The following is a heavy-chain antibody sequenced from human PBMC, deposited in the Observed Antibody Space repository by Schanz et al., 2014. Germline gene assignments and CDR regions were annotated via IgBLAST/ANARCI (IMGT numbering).Heavy chain of an antibody. V-gene: IGHV1-18*01. CDR3: ARGGYSSGWYDRDIARFDY. J-gene: IGHJ4*02. D-gene: IGHD6-19*01. CDR2: INGYNGHT. CDR1: GYTFSSYG. Sequence: QVQLVQSGAEVKKPGASVKVSCKASGYTFSSYGITWVRQAPGQGLEWMGWINGYNGHTLYAQKFQGRVTMTTDTSTSTSYMELTSLRFDDTAVYYCARGGYSSGWYDRDIARFDYWGQGTLXTVSS.